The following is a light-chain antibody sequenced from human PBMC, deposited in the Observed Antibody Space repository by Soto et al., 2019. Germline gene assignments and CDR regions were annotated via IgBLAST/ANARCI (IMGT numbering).Light chain of an antibody. V-gene: IGKV3-20*01. CDR3: HQYGCSST. Sequence: EIVLTQSPGTLSLSPGERATLSCRASQSVSSSYLAWYQQKPGQAPRLLIYGASSRPTGIPDRFSGSGSGTDFTLTISRLEPEDFAVYYCHQYGCSSTFGQGTRLENK. CDR1: QSVSSSY. CDR2: GAS. J-gene: IGKJ5*01.